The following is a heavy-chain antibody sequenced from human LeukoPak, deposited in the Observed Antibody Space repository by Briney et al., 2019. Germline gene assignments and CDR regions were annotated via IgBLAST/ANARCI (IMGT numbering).Heavy chain of an antibody. Sequence: ASVKVSCKTSGYTFTDYYLHWVRQAPGQGLEWMGWINPNSGGTNYAQKFQGRVTMTRDTSISTAYMELSRLRSDDTAVYYCARGTLDYCGGDCYPDAFDIWGQGTMVTVSS. D-gene: IGHD2-21*01. J-gene: IGHJ3*02. CDR2: INPNSGGT. CDR1: GYTFTDYY. V-gene: IGHV1-2*02. CDR3: ARGTLDYCGGDCYPDAFDI.